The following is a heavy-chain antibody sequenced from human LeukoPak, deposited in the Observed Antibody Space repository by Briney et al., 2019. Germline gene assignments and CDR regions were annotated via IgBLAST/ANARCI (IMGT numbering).Heavy chain of an antibody. V-gene: IGHV4-34*01. CDR1: GGSFSGYY. CDR2: INHSGST. CDR3: ARESCSSARCQIDY. D-gene: IGHD2-2*01. Sequence: SETLSLTCAVYGGSFSGYYWSWIRQPPGKGLEWIGEINHSGSTNYNPSLKSRVTISVDTSKNQFSLELRSVTAADTAVYYCARESCSSARCQIDYWGQGTLVTVSS. J-gene: IGHJ4*02.